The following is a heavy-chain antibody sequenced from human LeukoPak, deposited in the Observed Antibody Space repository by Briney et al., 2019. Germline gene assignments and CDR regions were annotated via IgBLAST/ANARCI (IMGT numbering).Heavy chain of an antibody. CDR1: GFPFRDYY. D-gene: IGHD3-9*01. V-gene: IGHV3-11*01. CDR3: AREVVIFPDYYYYGMDV. Sequence: GGSLRLSCAASGFPFRDYYMTWIRQAPGKGPEWISYISRSGDSLYYADSVEGRFTISRDNAKNSLFLQMNSLRADDTTVYYCAREVVIFPDYYYYGMDVWGQGTTVTVSS. J-gene: IGHJ6*02. CDR2: ISRSGDSL.